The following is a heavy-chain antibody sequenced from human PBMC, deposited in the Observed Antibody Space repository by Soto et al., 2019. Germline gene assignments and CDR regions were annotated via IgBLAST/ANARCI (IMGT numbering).Heavy chain of an antibody. D-gene: IGHD3-10*01. V-gene: IGHV3-74*01. CDR2: INGDGSST. Sequence: EVQLVESGGVLVQPGGSLRLSCAASGFTFSNNLMHWVRQAPGKGLVWVSRINGDGSSTSYANSVKGRFTISRDNAKNTVYLQMNSLRAEDTAVYYCARHYASGTYSVDYWGQGTLVTVSS. CDR1: GFTFSNNL. J-gene: IGHJ4*02. CDR3: ARHYASGTYSVDY.